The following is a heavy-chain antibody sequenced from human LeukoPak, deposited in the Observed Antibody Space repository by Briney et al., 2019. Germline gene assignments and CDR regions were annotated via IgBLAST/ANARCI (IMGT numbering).Heavy chain of an antibody. J-gene: IGHJ6*04. CDR1: GFTFDDYA. Sequence: GGSLRLSCAASGFTFDDYAMHWVRQAPGKGLEWVSLISWDGGSTYYADSVKGRFTISRDNSKNTLYLQMNSLRAEDTAVYYCAKGADVTMVRGVIPRDGMDVWGKGTTVTVSS. V-gene: IGHV3-43D*04. CDR3: AKGADVTMVRGVIPRDGMDV. CDR2: ISWDGGST. D-gene: IGHD3-10*01.